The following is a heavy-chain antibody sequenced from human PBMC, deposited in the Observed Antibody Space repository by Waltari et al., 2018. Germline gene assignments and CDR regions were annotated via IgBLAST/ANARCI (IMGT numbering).Heavy chain of an antibody. D-gene: IGHD3-22*01. J-gene: IGHJ4*02. Sequence: QVQLQESGPGLVKPSETLSLTCTVSGGSISSHYWSWIRQPPGKGRECVGYIYYSGSTNYHPSLKSRVTISVDSSKNQFSLKLSSVTAADTAVYYCARRGFSLYDSSGYYYRYFDYWGQGTLVTVSS. CDR1: GGSISSHY. CDR2: IYYSGST. V-gene: IGHV4-59*11. CDR3: ARRGFSLYDSSGYYYRYFDY.